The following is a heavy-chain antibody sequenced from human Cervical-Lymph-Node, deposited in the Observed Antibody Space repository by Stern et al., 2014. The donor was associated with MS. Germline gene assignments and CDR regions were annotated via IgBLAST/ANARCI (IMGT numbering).Heavy chain of an antibody. CDR1: SGFLGNYY. Sequence: QVQLQESGAGLVQPSETLSLMCSASSGFLGNYYWSWIRQPPGKGLEWIGHLYYGGSTYYIPTLKSRVIISLDTSKSQLSLRLSSVTAADTAVYYCARAGPYDYIWGNFRHRAFYFDSWGQGALVTVSS. J-gene: IGHJ4*02. CDR2: LYYGGST. D-gene: IGHD3-16*02. V-gene: IGHV4-59*01. CDR3: ARAGPYDYIWGNFRHRAFYFDS.